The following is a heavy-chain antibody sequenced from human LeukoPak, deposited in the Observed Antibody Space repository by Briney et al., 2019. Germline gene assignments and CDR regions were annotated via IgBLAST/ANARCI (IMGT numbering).Heavy chain of an antibody. CDR3: ARDRYCSSTSRLYYYYYGMDV. J-gene: IGHJ6*02. D-gene: IGHD2-2*01. CDR2: ISSRGRTI. Sequence: GGSLRLSCAPSGFTFSIYEMTWVRHAPGRGREGGSYISSRGRTIYYAASVKGRFTISSDNAKNSLYVQLNSRRAEDSAFYYGARDRYCSSTSRLYYYYYGMDVWGQGTTVTVPS. V-gene: IGHV3-48*03. CDR1: GFTFSIYE.